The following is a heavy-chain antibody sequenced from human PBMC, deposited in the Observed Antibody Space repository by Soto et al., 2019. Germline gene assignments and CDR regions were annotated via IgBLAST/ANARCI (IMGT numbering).Heavy chain of an antibody. CDR2: ISAYNGNT. CDR1: VYTFTSYG. V-gene: IGHV1-18*01. J-gene: IGHJ4*02. Sequence: QVQLVQSGAEVKKPGASVKVSCKASVYTFTSYGISWVRQAPGQGLEWMGWISAYNGNTNYAQKLQGRGTMTTDTSTSTAYMELRSLRSDDTAVYYCAREVPDFWSGYSFDYWGQGTLVTVSS. CDR3: AREVPDFWSGYSFDY. D-gene: IGHD3-3*01.